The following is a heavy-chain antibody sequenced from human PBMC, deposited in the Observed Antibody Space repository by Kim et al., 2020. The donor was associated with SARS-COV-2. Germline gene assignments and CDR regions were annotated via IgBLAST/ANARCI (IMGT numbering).Heavy chain of an antibody. Sequence: SETLSLTCTVSGGSISSGGYYWSWIRQHPGKGLEWIGYIYYSGSTYYNPSLKSRVTISVDTSKNQFSLKLSSVTAADTAVYYCARDRAPSPEYYGSGARFDPWGQGTLVTVS. J-gene: IGHJ5*02. CDR3: ARDRAPSPEYYGSGARFDP. D-gene: IGHD3-10*01. CDR2: IYYSGST. CDR1: GGSISSGGYY. V-gene: IGHV4-31*03.